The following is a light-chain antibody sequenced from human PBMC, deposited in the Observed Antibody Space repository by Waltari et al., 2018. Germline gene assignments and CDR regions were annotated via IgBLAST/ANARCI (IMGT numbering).Light chain of an antibody. J-gene: IGLJ2*01. CDR1: SSHVGRYNY. V-gene: IGLV2-8*01. Sequence: QSALTQPPSASGAPGQSVTLSCTGTSSHVGRYNYVSWYQQHPGEAPKLLIYEVSKRPSGVPNRFSGSKSGNTASLTVSGLQAEDEGDYYCSSYAGRNTLFGGGTKLTVL. CDR3: SSYAGRNTL. CDR2: EVS.